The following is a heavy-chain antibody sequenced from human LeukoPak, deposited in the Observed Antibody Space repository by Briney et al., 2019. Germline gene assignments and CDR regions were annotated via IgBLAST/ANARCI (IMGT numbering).Heavy chain of an antibody. CDR3: AKDCFRWAFDY. CDR2: ISDTGDTT. J-gene: IGHJ4*02. CDR1: GFTFSSYT. D-gene: IGHD1-26*01. Sequence: PGASLRLSCAASGFTFSSYTMSWVRQAPGKGLEWVSVISDTGDTTYYADSVKGRFTISRDNSKSMLYLQMNSLRVEDTAVYYCAKDCFRWAFDYWGPGTLVTVSS. V-gene: IGHV3-23*01.